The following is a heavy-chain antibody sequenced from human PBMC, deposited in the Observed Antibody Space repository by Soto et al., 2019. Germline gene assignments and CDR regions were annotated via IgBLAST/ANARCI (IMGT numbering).Heavy chain of an antibody. CDR2: IYWDDDK. CDR1: GFSLSTSGVG. Sequence: QITLKESGPTLVKPTQTLKLTCTFSGFSLSTSGVGVGWIRQPPGKALEWLALIYWDDDKRYSPSLKSRLTITKDTSKNQVVLTMTNMDPVDTATYYCAHSGAMTRRHYFDYWGQGTLVTVSS. CDR3: AHSGAMTRRHYFDY. V-gene: IGHV2-5*02. D-gene: IGHD4-17*01. J-gene: IGHJ4*02.